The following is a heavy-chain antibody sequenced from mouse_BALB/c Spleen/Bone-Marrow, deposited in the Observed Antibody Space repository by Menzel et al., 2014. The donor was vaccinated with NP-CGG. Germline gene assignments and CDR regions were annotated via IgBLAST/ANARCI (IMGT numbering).Heavy chain of an antibody. Sequence: EVQLVESGGGLVQPGGSLKLSCAASGFTFSNYGMSWVRQTPDKRLELVATINSNGSSTYYPDSVKGRFTISRDTAKNTLYLQMSSLKSEETAMYYCVRGNYGNYVDYFDFWGQGTTLTVSS. J-gene: IGHJ2*01. CDR3: VRGNYGNYVDYFDF. CDR1: GFTFSNYG. CDR2: INSNGSST. V-gene: IGHV5-6-3*01. D-gene: IGHD2-1*01.